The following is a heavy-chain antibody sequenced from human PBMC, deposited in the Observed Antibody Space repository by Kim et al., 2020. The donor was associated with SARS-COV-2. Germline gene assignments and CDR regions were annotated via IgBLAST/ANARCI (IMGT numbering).Heavy chain of an antibody. Sequence: GGSLRLSCAASGFTFSSYWMHWVRQAPGKGLVWVSRINGDGSVTTYADSVRGRFTISRDNAKDTLFPQMDSLRAEDTAVYYCARTAYGGNSGSWYFDLWGRGTLVTVSS. D-gene: IGHD4-17*01. J-gene: IGHJ2*01. CDR1: GFTFSSYW. CDR3: ARTAYGGNSGSWYFDL. V-gene: IGHV3-74*01. CDR2: INGDGSVT.